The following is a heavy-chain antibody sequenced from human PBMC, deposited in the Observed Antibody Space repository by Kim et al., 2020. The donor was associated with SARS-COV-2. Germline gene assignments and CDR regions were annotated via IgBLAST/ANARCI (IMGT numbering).Heavy chain of an antibody. CDR3: ARQSSGCLPQNWFDP. D-gene: IGHD3-22*01. Sequence: SETLSLTCTVSGGSISSSSYYWGWIRQPPGKGLEWIGTIFYTGTTYYNSSLEGRVTMSVDTSQNQYSLRLSFVTSADTALYYCARQSSGCLPQNWFDPWSQGTLVTVSS. CDR1: GGSISSSSYY. CDR2: IFYTGTT. J-gene: IGHJ5*02. V-gene: IGHV4-39*01.